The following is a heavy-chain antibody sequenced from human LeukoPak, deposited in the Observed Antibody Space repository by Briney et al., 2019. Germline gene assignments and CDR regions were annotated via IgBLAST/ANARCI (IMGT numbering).Heavy chain of an antibody. V-gene: IGHV4-31*03. CDR1: GGSISSGGFY. J-gene: IGHJ4*02. Sequence: SETLSLTCTVSGGSISSGGFYWSWIRQHPGKGLEWIGYIYYSGRAYHNPSLKNRVTISVDTSKNQFTLNLSSVTAADTAVYYCAREGQPWGQGTLVTVSS. D-gene: IGHD1-14*01. CDR2: IYYSGRA. CDR3: AREGQP.